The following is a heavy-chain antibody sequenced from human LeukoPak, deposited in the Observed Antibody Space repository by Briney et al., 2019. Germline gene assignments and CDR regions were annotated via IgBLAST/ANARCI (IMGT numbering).Heavy chain of an antibody. D-gene: IGHD5-18*01. CDR1: GYTFTSYG. V-gene: IGHV1-18*01. J-gene: IGHJ3*02. CDR3: ARDRISYGYDAFDI. Sequence: ASVKVSCKASGYTFTSYGISWVRQAPGQGLEWMGWISAYNGNTNYAQKLQGRVTMTTDTSTSTAYMELRSLRSDDTAVYYCARDRISYGYDAFDIWGQGTMVTVSS. CDR2: ISAYNGNT.